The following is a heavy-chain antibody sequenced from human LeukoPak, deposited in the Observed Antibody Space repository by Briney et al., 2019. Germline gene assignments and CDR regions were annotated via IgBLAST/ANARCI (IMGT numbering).Heavy chain of an antibody. V-gene: IGHV3-21*01. Sequence: GGSLRLSCAASGFTFSSYSMNWVRQAPGKGLEWVSSISSSSSYISYADSVKGRFTISRDNAKNSLYLQMNSLRAEDTAVYYCARQGSLAIVATKALDYWGQGTLVTVSS. CDR1: GFTFSSYS. D-gene: IGHD5-12*01. CDR2: ISSSSSYI. CDR3: ARQGSLAIVATKALDY. J-gene: IGHJ4*02.